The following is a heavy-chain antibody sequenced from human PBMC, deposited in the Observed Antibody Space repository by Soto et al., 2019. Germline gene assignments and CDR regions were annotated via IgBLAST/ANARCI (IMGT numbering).Heavy chain of an antibody. CDR2: IYYSGST. V-gene: IGHV4-30-4*01. J-gene: IGHJ4*02. CDR3: AGTNPMYDYVWGSPFDY. CDR1: GGSISSGDYY. D-gene: IGHD3-16*01. Sequence: QVQLQESGPGLVKPSQTLSLTCTVSGGSISSGDYYWSWIRQPPGKGLEWIGYIYYSGSTYYNPSLKSRVTISVDTSKNQFSLKMGSVTAADTAVYYCAGTNPMYDYVWGSPFDYWGQGTLVTVSS.